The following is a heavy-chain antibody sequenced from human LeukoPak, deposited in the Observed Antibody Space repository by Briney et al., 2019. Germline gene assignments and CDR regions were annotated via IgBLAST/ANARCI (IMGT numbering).Heavy chain of an antibody. CDR3: ARDLGHRAAGTGYFDY. CDR1: GFTFSSYG. J-gene: IGHJ4*02. Sequence: GGSLRLSCAASGFTFSSYGMHWVRQAPGKGLEWVAVIWYDGSDKYYADSVKGRFTISRDNSKNTLYLQMNSLRAEDTAVYYCARDLGHRAAGTGYFDYWGQGILVTVSS. V-gene: IGHV3-33*01. CDR2: IWYDGSDK. D-gene: IGHD6-13*01.